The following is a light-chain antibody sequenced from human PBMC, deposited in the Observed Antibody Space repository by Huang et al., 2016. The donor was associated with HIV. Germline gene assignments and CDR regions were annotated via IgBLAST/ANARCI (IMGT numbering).Light chain of an antibody. CDR3: QQYDTWPIT. Sequence: EIVMTQSPATLSVSPGERVTLSCRASQSVSNNLAWYQQKPGQAPRLRVYSASTRATGIPARFSGSGSGTDFTLTISSLQSEHFAVYYCQQYDTWPITFGPGTRVDSK. V-gene: IGKV3-15*01. J-gene: IGKJ3*01. CDR2: SAS. CDR1: QSVSNN.